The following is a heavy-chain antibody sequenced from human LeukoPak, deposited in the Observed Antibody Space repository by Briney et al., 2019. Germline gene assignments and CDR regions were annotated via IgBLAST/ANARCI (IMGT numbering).Heavy chain of an antibody. CDR2: INPNSGGT. Sequence: GASVKVSCKASGYTFTGYYMHWVRQAPGQGLEWMGWINPNSGGTNYAQKFQGRVAMTRDTSISTAYMELSRLRSDDTAVYYCARSLLSRACSGGSCYSRCLPDYWGQGTLVTVSS. V-gene: IGHV1-2*02. D-gene: IGHD2-15*01. J-gene: IGHJ4*02. CDR3: ARSLLSRACSGGSCYSRCLPDY. CDR1: GYTFTGYY.